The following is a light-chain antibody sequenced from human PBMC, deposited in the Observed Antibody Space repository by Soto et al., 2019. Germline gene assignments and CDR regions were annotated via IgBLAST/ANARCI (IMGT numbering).Light chain of an antibody. Sequence: DIQMTQSPSSLSASVGDRVTMTCRASQTISSYLNWYQQKPGKAPNLLIYAASSLQSGVPSRFSGSGSGTDFTLTISSLQPEDFAIYYCQQTYSTPRTFGQGTKVEIK. CDR3: QQTYSTPRT. V-gene: IGKV1-39*01. CDR2: AAS. J-gene: IGKJ1*01. CDR1: QTISSY.